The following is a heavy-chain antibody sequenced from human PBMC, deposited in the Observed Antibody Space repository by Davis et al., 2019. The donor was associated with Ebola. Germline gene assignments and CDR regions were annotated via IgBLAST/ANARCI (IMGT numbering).Heavy chain of an antibody. V-gene: IGHV3-53*05. CDR3: AAEASPGSDAFDI. Sequence: GGSLRLSCTASGFTVSSNHMSWVRQAPGKGLEWVSVIYDQSTAYADAVRGRFIISRDKSNNTLYLEMSSLRVDDTAVYYCAAEASPGSDAFDIWGQGTMVAVSS. CDR1: GFTVSSNH. J-gene: IGHJ3*02. CDR2: IYDQST.